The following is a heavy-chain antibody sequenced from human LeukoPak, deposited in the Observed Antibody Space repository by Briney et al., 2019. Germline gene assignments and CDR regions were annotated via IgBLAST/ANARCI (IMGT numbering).Heavy chain of an antibody. J-gene: IGHJ2*01. Sequence: ASVKVSCKVSGYTLTELSMHWVRQAPGKGLEWMGGFDPEDGETIYAQKFQGRVTMTEDTSTDTAYMELSSLRSEDTAVYYCATGLAGGSGSYFDLWGRGTLVTVSS. V-gene: IGHV1-24*01. CDR1: GYTLTELS. CDR2: FDPEDGET. D-gene: IGHD3-10*01. CDR3: ATGLAGGSGSYFDL.